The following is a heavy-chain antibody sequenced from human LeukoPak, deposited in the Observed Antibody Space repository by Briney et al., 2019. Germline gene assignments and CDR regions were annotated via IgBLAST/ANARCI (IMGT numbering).Heavy chain of an antibody. D-gene: IGHD2-21*02. CDR2: ISVINNANT. V-gene: IGHV1-18*01. Sequence: ASVKVSCKASGYTFSSYGINWVRQAPGQGLEWMGWISVINNANTRYAQNFQGRLTMTTDTSTTTAYMELRSLRSDDTAVYYYSRDFPFCGADCFSGVFDIWGQGTMATVS. CDR1: GYTFSSYG. CDR3: SRDFPFCGADCFSGVFDI. J-gene: IGHJ3*02.